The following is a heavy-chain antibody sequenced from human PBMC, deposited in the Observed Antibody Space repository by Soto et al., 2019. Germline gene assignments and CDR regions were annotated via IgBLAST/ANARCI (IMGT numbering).Heavy chain of an antibody. CDR1: GYDFTTYG. Sequence: QVHLVQSGAEVKKSGASVKVSCKGSGYDFTTYGITCVRQAPGQGLEWMALISAHNGNTDYAQKLQGRVTVTRDTSTSTAYMVLRSLRSDDPAVYYCARGRYGDYWGQGALVTVSS. D-gene: IGHD1-1*01. CDR3: ARGRYGDY. CDR2: ISAHNGNT. J-gene: IGHJ4*02. V-gene: IGHV1-18*01.